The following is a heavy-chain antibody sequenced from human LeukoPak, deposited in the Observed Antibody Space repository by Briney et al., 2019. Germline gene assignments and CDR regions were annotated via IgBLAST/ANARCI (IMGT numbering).Heavy chain of an antibody. CDR2: INPSGDRK. Sequence: ASVKVSCKAFGYTFTNYYMHWVRQAPGQGLEWMGIINPSGDRKSYAQKFQGRVTMTRDMSTSTVYMELNNLRFEDTALYYCARVEGSDWSGAFWFDPWGQGTLVTVSS. CDR1: GYTFTNYY. D-gene: IGHD6-19*01. J-gene: IGHJ5*02. V-gene: IGHV1-46*01. CDR3: ARVEGSDWSGAFWFDP.